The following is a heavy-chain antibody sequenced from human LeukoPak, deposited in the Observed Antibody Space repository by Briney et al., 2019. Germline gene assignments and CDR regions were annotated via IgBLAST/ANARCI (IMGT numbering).Heavy chain of an antibody. D-gene: IGHD5-18*01. CDR1: GYTFTSYY. Sequence: GASVKVSCKASGYTFTSYYMHWVRQAPGQGLEWMGRIIPILGIANYAQKFQGRVTITTDESTSTAHMELSSLRSDDTAVYYCARADTAMAPYAFDIWGQGTMVTVSS. CDR3: ARADTAMAPYAFDI. V-gene: IGHV1-69*04. J-gene: IGHJ3*02. CDR2: IIPILGIA.